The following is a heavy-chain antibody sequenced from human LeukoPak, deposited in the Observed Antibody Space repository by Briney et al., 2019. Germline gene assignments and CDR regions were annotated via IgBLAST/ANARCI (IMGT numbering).Heavy chain of an antibody. D-gene: IGHD6-19*01. CDR1: GFTFSSYA. J-gene: IGHJ4*02. CDR3: AKDPAVASYYFDS. V-gene: IGHV3-23*01. CDR2: ISGSGGST. Sequence: GGSLRLSCAASGFTFSSYAMSWVRQAPGKGLEWVSGISGSGGSTYYADSVKGRITISRDKSKNTLYLQMNRLRAEDTAVYYCAKDPAVASYYFDSWGQGTLVTVSS.